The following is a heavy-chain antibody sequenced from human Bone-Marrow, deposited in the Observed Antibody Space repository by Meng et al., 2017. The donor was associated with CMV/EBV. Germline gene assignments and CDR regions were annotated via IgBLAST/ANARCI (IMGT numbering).Heavy chain of an antibody. CDR2: IYSGGST. V-gene: IGHV3-66*02. CDR3: ASAYYYDSSGYYHGAFDI. CDR1: GFTVSSNY. D-gene: IGHD3-22*01. Sequence: GGSLSLSCAASGFTVSSNYMSWVRQAPGKGLEWVSVIYSGGSTYYADSVKGRFTISRDNSKNALYLQMNSLRADDTAVYYCASAYYYDSSGYYHGAFDIWGQGTMVTVSS. J-gene: IGHJ3*02.